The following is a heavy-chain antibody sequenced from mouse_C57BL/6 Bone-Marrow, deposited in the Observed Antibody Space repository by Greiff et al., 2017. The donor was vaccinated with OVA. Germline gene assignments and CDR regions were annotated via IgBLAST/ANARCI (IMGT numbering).Heavy chain of an antibody. D-gene: IGHD3-3*01. CDR3: AEGFGSYAMDY. CDR2: IDPSDSYT. V-gene: IGHV1-50*01. CDR1: GYTFTSYW. J-gene: IGHJ4*01. Sequence: QVQLQQPGAELVKPGASVKLSCKASGYTFTSYWMQWVKQRPGQGLEWIGEIDPSDSYTNYNQKFKGKATLTVDTSSSTAYMQLSSLTSEDSAVYYCAEGFGSYAMDYWGQGTSVTVSS.